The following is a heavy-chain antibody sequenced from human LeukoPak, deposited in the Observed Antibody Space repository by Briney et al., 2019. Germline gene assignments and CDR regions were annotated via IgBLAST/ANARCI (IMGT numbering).Heavy chain of an antibody. D-gene: IGHD2-15*01. Sequence: PGGSLRLSCVVSGFTLSDAWMSWVRQAPGKGLEWIGRMKRKSDGGTTDYAAPVKGRFTISRDDSQNTLYLQMNSLKTEDTAFYYCTTGGGAYCSGGSCFPETFDYWGQGTLVALSS. CDR3: TTGGGAYCSGGSCFPETFDY. CDR2: MKRKSDGGTT. CDR1: GFTLSDAW. V-gene: IGHV3-15*01. J-gene: IGHJ4*02.